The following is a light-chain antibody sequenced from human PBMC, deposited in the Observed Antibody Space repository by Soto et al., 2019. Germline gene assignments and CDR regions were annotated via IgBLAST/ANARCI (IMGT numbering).Light chain of an antibody. V-gene: IGLV2-14*03. CDR3: SSYTSVSTVI. CDR1: SSDVGGYNH. Sequence: QSALTQPASVSGSPGQSITISCTGTSSDVGGYNHVSWYQQHPGKAPKLIIYDVSDRPSGVSNRFSGSKSGNTASLTISGLQAEDEADYYCSSYTSVSTVIFGGGTKVTVL. J-gene: IGLJ2*01. CDR2: DVS.